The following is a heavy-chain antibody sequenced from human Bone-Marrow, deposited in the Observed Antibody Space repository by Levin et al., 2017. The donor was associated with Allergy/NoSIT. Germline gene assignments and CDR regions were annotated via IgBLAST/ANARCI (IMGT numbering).Heavy chain of an antibody. CDR1: GFTVSSNF. CDR2: IKSGGDT. D-gene: IGHD6-6*01. V-gene: IGHV3-66*01. J-gene: IGHJ3*02. Sequence: GESLKISCAASGFTVSSNFMSWVRQAPGKGLDWVSVIKSGGDTNNADSVKGRFTISRDKSKNTLYLQMNSLRAEDTAVYYCAGRAEAALNGAFDIWGRGTMVTVSS. CDR3: AGRAEAALNGAFDI.